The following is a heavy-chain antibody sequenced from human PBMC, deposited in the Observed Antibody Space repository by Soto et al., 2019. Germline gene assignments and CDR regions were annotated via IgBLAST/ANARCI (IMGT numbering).Heavy chain of an antibody. D-gene: IGHD3-22*01. CDR1: GYSFTSYW. Sequence: GESLKISCKASGYSFTSYWIAWVRQVPGKGLEWVGIIYPGDSDTRYSPSFQGQVTISADRSTSTVFLQWASLKASDTAVYFCARKDKSGYFNWFDPWGQGTLVTVSS. J-gene: IGHJ5*02. V-gene: IGHV5-51*01. CDR2: IYPGDSDT. CDR3: ARKDKSGYFNWFDP.